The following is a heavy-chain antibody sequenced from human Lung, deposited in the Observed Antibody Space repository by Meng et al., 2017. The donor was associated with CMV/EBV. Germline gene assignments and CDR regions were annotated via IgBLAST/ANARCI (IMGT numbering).Heavy chain of an antibody. Sequence: CVFLGAPVSGGNWWSWVRQAPGKGLEWVGEIDHSGTTNFNPSLKSRVAMSMARSKNQLFLKLNSVTAADTAVYYCARVGTMADMFFDSWGQGTLVTVSS. CDR2: IDHSGTT. CDR3: ARVGTMADMFFDS. CDR1: GAPVSGGNW. V-gene: IGHV4-4*02. D-gene: IGHD3-10*02. J-gene: IGHJ4*02.